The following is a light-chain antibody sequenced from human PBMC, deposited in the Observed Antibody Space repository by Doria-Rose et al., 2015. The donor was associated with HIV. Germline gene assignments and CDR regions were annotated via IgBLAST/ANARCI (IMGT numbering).Light chain of an antibody. CDR2: DGS. J-gene: IGKJ1*01. Sequence: TQSPGTLSLSPGARATLSCRASQRFSSTYLAWYQQKPGQAPSLLIYDGSTRATGIPDRFIASGSGTDFTLTINRLEPEDFALYYCHQYGTSWTFGQGTKVEI. CDR1: QRFSSTY. V-gene: IGKV3-20*01. CDR3: HQYGTSWT.